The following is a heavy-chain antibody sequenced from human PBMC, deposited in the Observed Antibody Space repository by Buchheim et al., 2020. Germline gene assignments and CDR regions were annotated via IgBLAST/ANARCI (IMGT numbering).Heavy chain of an antibody. Sequence: QVHLVQSGAEVKKPGSEVKVSCKTSGDTFSRYGMSWVRQAPGQGLEWMGGIIPIFHSVNYAQNFEGRVTITADESTSTVYMELSSLRSEDTAIYYCVRTEKNWFDPWGQGTL. CDR1: GDTFSRYG. V-gene: IGHV1-69*01. CDR2: IIPIFHSV. D-gene: IGHD1-14*01. J-gene: IGHJ5*02. CDR3: VRTEKNWFDP.